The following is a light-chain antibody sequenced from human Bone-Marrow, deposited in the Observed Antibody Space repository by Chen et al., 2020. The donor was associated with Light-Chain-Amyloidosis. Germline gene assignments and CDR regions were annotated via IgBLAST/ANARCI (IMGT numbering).Light chain of an antibody. CDR3: QTWGSAIPV. CDR1: SGHRRYA. Sequence: QLVLTQSPSASASLGASVKLTCTLSSGHRRYAIAWHQQHPEKGPRYLMKVNSDGSHSKGDGSPDRFSGSSAGAVRYLTISSLQSEDDADYYCQTWGSAIPVFGGGTKLTVL. J-gene: IGLJ3*02. CDR2: VNSDGSH. V-gene: IGLV4-69*01.